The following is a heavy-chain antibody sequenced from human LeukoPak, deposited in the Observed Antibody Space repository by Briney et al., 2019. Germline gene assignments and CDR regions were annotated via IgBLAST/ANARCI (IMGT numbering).Heavy chain of an antibody. J-gene: IGHJ6*03. Sequence: PGGSLRLSCAASGFTFSSYAMHWVRQAPGKGLEWIGEINHSGSTKYNPSLKSRITTSVDTSKNQFSLQLNSVTPEDTAVYYCARTWRGDMDVWGKGTTVTVSS. CDR2: INHSGST. CDR3: ARTWRGDMDV. CDR1: GFTFSSYA. D-gene: IGHD3-3*01. V-gene: IGHV4-34*01.